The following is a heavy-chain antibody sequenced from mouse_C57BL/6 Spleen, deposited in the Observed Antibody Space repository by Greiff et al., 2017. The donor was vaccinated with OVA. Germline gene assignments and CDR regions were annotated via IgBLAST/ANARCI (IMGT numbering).Heavy chain of an antibody. D-gene: IGHD1-1*01. V-gene: IGHV1-64*01. Sequence: QVQLQQPGAELVKPGASVKLSCKASGYTFTSYWMHWVKQRPGQGLEWIGMIHPNSGSTNYNEKFKSKATLTVDKSSSTAYMQLSSLTSEDSAVYYCARFTTVVLYYFDYWGQGTTLTVSS. CDR1: GYTFTSYW. J-gene: IGHJ2*01. CDR2: IHPNSGST. CDR3: ARFTTVVLYYFDY.